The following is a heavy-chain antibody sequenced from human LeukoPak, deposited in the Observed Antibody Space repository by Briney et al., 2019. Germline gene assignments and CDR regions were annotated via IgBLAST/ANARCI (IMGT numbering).Heavy chain of an antibody. D-gene: IGHD2-15*01. CDR2: IKLDGREK. V-gene: IGHV3-7*01. Sequence: PGGSLRLSCAASGFTFSSYWMSSVRQAPAKGLEAVANIKLDGREKYYVDSVTVRFTLSRENAKISLYLQMNSLRAEDTAVYYGARPLGYCSGGSCFPFDYWGQGTLVTVSS. J-gene: IGHJ4*02. CDR1: GFTFSSYW. CDR3: ARPLGYCSGGSCFPFDY.